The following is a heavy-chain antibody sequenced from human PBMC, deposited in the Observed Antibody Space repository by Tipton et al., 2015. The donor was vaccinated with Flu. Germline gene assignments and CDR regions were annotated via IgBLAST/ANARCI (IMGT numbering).Heavy chain of an antibody. CDR2: TYYSGST. D-gene: IGHD2-15*01. CDR1: GGSISSSSYY. J-gene: IGHJ4*02. CDR3: ATKEVSYCSGGSCYSYYFDY. Sequence: TLSLTCTVSGGSISSSSYYWGWIRQPPGKGLEWIGSTYYSGSTYYNPSLKSRVTISVDTSKNQFSLKLSSVTAADTAVYYCATKEVSYCSGGSCYSYYFDYWGQGTLVTVSS. V-gene: IGHV4-39*01.